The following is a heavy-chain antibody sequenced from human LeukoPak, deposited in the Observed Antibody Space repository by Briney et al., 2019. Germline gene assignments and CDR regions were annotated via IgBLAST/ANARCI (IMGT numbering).Heavy chain of an antibody. V-gene: IGHV1-2*04. CDR2: INPNSGGT. CDR3: ARSPFSIAAADFDY. CDR1: GYTFTGYY. Sequence: ASVKVSCKASGYTFTGYYMHWVRQAPGQGLEWMGWINPNSGGTNYAQKFQGWVTMTRDTSISTAYMELSRLRSDDTAVHYCARSPFSIAAADFDYWGQGTLVTVSS. D-gene: IGHD6-13*01. J-gene: IGHJ4*02.